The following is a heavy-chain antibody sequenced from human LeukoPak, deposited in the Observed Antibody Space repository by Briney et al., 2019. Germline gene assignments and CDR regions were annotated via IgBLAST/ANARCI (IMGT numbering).Heavy chain of an antibody. V-gene: IGHV5-51*01. D-gene: IGHD2-21*01. Sequence: GESLKISCKGSRYSFNTYWIGWVRQMPGKGLEWMGIIYSRDSDIRYSPSFQGQVTISADKSLSTAYLQWSSLKASDTGMYYCSALGGASWCWLDYWGQGTLVTVSS. CDR3: SALGGASWCWLDY. CDR2: IYSRDSDI. J-gene: IGHJ4*02. CDR1: RYSFNTYW.